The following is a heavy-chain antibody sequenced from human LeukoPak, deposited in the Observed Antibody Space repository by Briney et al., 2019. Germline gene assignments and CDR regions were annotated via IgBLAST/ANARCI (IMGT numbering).Heavy chain of an antibody. CDR2: IHHSGGT. V-gene: IGHV4-59*08. Sequence: SETLSLTCTVSGASITGYYWSWVRQSPAKGLEWIGYIHHSGGTNYSPSLKSRVTISVDTSKSRFSLRLSSLTAADTAVYFCAGSGWSFDALDFWGQGTMVTVSS. J-gene: IGHJ3*01. CDR1: GASITGYY. D-gene: IGHD6-19*01. CDR3: AGSGWSFDALDF.